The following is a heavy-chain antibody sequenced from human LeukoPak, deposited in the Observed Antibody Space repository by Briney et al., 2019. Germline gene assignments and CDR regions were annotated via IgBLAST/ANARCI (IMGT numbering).Heavy chain of an antibody. CDR2: IIPIFGTA. CDR3: AITIYVDTAILVRHYYSSMDV. J-gene: IGHJ6*03. V-gene: IGHV1-69*13. D-gene: IGHD5-18*01. CDR1: GGTFSSYA. Sequence: ASVKVSCKASGGTFSSYAISWVRQAPGQGLEWMGGIIPIFGTANYAQKFQGRVTITADESTSTAYMELSSLRSEDTAVYYCAITIYVDTAILVRHYYSSMDVWGKGTTVTVSS.